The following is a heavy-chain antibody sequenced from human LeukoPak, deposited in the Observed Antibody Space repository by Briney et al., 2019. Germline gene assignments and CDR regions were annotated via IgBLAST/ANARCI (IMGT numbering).Heavy chain of an antibody. CDR1: GGSISSCY. V-gene: IGHV4-39*01. J-gene: IGHJ5*02. D-gene: IGHD6-13*01. Sequence: KPSETLSLTCTVSGGSISSCYWSWIRQPPGKGLQWIGSISYTGSTYYNPSLKSRVSISFDTSKNQFSLQLSSVTAADTAFYYCARLGETYSSPWLNWFDPWGQGTLVTVSS. CDR2: ISYTGST. CDR3: ARLGETYSSPWLNWFDP.